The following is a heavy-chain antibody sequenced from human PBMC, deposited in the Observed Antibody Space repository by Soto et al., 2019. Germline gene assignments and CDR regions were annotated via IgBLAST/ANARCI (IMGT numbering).Heavy chain of an antibody. CDR3: ERGARPGTQIVVTTATGDYFDF. CDR1: GESLSGYS. D-gene: IGHD2-15*01. V-gene: IGHV4-34*01. Sequence: SETLSLTCAVYGESLSGYSWTWIRQPPGKGLEWIGEVNHRGSTNYNPSLKSRLTIAAATSKSQFSLKLVSVTAADTAVYYCERGARPGTQIVVTTATGDYFDFWGQGNLVTVSS. CDR2: VNHRGST. J-gene: IGHJ4*02.